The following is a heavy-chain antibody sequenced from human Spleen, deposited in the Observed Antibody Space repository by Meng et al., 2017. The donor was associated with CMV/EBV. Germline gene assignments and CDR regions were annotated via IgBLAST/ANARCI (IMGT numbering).Heavy chain of an antibody. J-gene: IGHJ4*02. CDR3: ASGGGRCSNGVCRWVDY. D-gene: IGHD2-8*01. Sequence: SVQVSCKASGGSFSSHGLSWVRQAPGQGLEWMGGTIPILGTINYAQKFQGRVTITTDESTSTAYMELRSLRSEDTAMYYCASGGGRCSNGVCRWVDYWGQGTLVTVSS. CDR2: TIPILGTI. V-gene: IGHV1-69*05. CDR1: GGSFSSHG.